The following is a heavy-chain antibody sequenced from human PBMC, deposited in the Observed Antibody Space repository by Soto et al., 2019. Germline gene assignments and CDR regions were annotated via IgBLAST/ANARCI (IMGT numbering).Heavy chain of an antibody. CDR1: GYIFTSYY. D-gene: IGHD6-13*01. J-gene: IGHJ4*02. V-gene: IGHV1-46*03. CDR2: INPSGGST. Sequence: GASVKVSCKASGYIFTSYYMHWVRQAPGQGLEWMGIINPSGGSTSYAQKFQGRVTMTRDTSTSTVYMDLSSLRSEDTAMYYCTRDGTATAGYYFDYWGQGTLVTVSS. CDR3: TRDGTATAGYYFDY.